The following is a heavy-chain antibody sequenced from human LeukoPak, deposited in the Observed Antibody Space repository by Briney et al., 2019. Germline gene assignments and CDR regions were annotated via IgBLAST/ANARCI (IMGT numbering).Heavy chain of an antibody. V-gene: IGHV3-23*01. CDR1: GFAFSTYA. Sequence: PGGSLRLSCAASGFAFSTYAVSWVRQDPGKGLEWVSAISASGSSTFYADSVKGRFTISRDNSKNTLYLQMNSLRAEDTAVYYCAKTSGSGNYYYYYYGMDVWGQGTTVTVSS. CDR2: ISASGSST. J-gene: IGHJ6*02. D-gene: IGHD3-10*01. CDR3: AKTSGSGNYYYYYYGMDV.